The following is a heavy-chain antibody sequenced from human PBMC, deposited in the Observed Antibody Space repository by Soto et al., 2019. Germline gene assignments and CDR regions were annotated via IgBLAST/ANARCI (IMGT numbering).Heavy chain of an antibody. Sequence: GGSLRLSCAASGFTFSSYGMHWVRQAPGKGLEWVSYISRSGNTIYYADSVKGRFTISRDNAKSSLDLQMNSLRAEDTAVYYCAREGELSEAYFDYWGQGTLVTVSS. V-gene: IGHV3-48*01. CDR3: AREGELSEAYFDY. D-gene: IGHD3-16*02. CDR1: GFTFSSYG. CDR2: ISRSGNTI. J-gene: IGHJ4*02.